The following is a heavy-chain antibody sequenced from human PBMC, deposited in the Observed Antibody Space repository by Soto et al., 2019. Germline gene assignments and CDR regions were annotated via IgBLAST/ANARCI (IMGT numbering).Heavy chain of an antibody. CDR1: GYTFTSYD. D-gene: IGHD2-8*01. CDR3: ARGTGYCTNGVCYTQYFQH. Sequence: QVQLVQSGAEVKKPGASVKVSCKASGYTFTSYDINWVRQATGQGLEWMGWMNPNSGNTGYAQKFQGRVTMTRNTSISTAYMELSSLRSEDTVVYYCARGTGYCTNGVCYTQYFQHWGQGTLVTVSS. V-gene: IGHV1-8*01. J-gene: IGHJ1*01. CDR2: MNPNSGNT.